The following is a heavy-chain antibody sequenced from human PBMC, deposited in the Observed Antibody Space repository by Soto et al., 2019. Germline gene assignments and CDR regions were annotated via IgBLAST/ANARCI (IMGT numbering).Heavy chain of an antibody. CDR3: AKDTSSRWYAGATDYYFDF. J-gene: IGHJ4*02. D-gene: IGHD6-19*01. Sequence: EVQLVGSGGGLVQPGKSLRLSCAASGFTFDEYAMHWVRQAPGKGLEWVSGISWNSGTIGYVDSVKGRFTISRDNAKNSLYLQMSSLRPEDTAFYYCAKDTSSRWYAGATDYYFDFWGQGTLVTVSS. CDR1: GFTFDEYA. V-gene: IGHV3-9*01. CDR2: ISWNSGTI.